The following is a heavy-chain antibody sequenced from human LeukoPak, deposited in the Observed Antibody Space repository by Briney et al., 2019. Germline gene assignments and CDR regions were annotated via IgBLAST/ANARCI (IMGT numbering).Heavy chain of an antibody. CDR3: ARVISNWFDP. CDR1: GGSISSGGYY. CDR2: IYYSGST. V-gene: IGHV4-31*03. J-gene: IGHJ5*02. Sequence: SEALSLTCTVSGGSISSGGYYWSWIRQHPGKGLEWIGYIYYSGSTYYNPSLKSRVTISVDTSKNQFSLKLSSVTAADTAVYYCARVISNWFDPWGQGTLVTVSS. D-gene: IGHD3-16*02.